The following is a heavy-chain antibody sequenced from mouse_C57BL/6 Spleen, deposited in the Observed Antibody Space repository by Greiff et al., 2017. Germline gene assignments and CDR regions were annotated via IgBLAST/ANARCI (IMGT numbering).Heavy chain of an antibody. Sequence: VKLMESGPGLVAPSQCLYITCTVSGFSFTSYGVDWVRQPPGKGLEWLGVIWGGGSTNFNSAPMFRLSISKDNSNSQVFLKMISLQTDDTAMYYYAKRDYDYSWFAYWGQGTLVTVSA. CDR1: GFSFTSYG. V-gene: IGHV2-9*01. CDR2: IWGGGST. J-gene: IGHJ3*01. CDR3: AKRDYDYSWFAY. D-gene: IGHD2-4*01.